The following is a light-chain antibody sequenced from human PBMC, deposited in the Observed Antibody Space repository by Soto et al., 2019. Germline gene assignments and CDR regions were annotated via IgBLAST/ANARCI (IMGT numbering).Light chain of an antibody. CDR1: RSNIGAAYG. CDR2: DDS. Sequence: QSVLTQPPSVSGAPGQRVTISCTGGRSNIGAAYGVHWYQHLPGTAPKLLIYDDSNRPSGVPDRFSGSKSGTSASLDITGLQAEDEADYYCQSYDSSLSGFYVFGTGTKVT. J-gene: IGLJ1*01. CDR3: QSYDSSLSGFYV. V-gene: IGLV1-40*01.